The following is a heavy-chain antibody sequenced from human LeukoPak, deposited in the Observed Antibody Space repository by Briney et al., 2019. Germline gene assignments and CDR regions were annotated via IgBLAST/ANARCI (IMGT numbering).Heavy chain of an antibody. CDR3: ARGGAAAGTWPRFDY. CDR2: IIPIFGTA. V-gene: IGHV1-69*05. J-gene: IGHJ4*02. CDR1: GGTFSSYA. Sequence: GASVKVSCKASGGTFSSYAISWVRQAPGQGPEWMGGIIPIFGTANYAQKFQGRVTITTDESTSTAYMDLSSLRSEDTAVYYCARGGAAAGTWPRFDYWGQGTLVTVSS. D-gene: IGHD6-13*01.